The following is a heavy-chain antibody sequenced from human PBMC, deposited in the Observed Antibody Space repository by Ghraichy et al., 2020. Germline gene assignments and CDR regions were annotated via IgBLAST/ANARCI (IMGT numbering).Heavy chain of an antibody. D-gene: IGHD5-24*01. CDR1: GFTFSSYA. V-gene: IGHV3-30-3*01. J-gene: IGHJ3*02. CDR2: ISYDGSNK. CDR3: SRKNRDGYNYGAFDI. Sequence: GGSLRLSCAASGFTFSSYAMHWVRQAPGKGLEWVAVISYDGSNKYYADSVKGRFTISRDNSKNTLYLQMNSLRAEDTAVYYCSRKNRDGYNYGAFDIWGQGTMVTVSS.